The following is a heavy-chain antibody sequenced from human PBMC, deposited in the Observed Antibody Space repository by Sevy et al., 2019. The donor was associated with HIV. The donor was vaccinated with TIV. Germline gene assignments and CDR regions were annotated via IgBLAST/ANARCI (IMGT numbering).Heavy chain of an antibody. J-gene: IGHJ3*02. CDR3: AREGSSPNAFDI. Sequence: GGSLRLSCAVSGFTFSSFWMSWVRQAPGKGLEWVANIKQDGSEKYYVDSVQGRFTISRDNAKNSLYLQMNSLRAEDTAVYYCAREGSSPNAFDIWGQGTMVTVSS. V-gene: IGHV3-7*01. CDR2: IKQDGSEK. CDR1: GFTFSSFW. D-gene: IGHD6-13*01.